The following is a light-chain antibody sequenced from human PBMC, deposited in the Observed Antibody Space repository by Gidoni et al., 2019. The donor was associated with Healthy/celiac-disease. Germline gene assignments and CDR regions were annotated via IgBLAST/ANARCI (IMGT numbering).Light chain of an antibody. J-gene: IGKJ5*01. CDR2: KES. V-gene: IGKV1-5*03. CDR3: QQYNSYSLT. Sequence: DIQITHSPSTLSASVGDRVTITCRASQTISNWLAWYQQKPGNAPKVLIYKESSLESGVPSRFSGSGSGTEFTLTISRLQPDDFATYYCQQYNSYSLTFGQGTRLEIK. CDR1: QTISNW.